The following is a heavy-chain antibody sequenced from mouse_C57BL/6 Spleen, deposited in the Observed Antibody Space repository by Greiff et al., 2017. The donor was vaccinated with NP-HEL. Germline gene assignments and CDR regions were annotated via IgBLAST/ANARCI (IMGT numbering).Heavy chain of an antibody. V-gene: IGHV5-4*01. CDR1: GFTFSSYA. CDR3: ARDSYYGNPYYFDY. D-gene: IGHD2-1*01. CDR2: ISDGGSYT. Sequence: EVMLVESGGGLVKPGGSLKLSCAASGFTFSSYAMSWVRQTPEKRLEWVATISDGGSYTYYPDNVKGRFTISRDNAKNNLYLQMSHLKSEDTAMYYCARDSYYGNPYYFDYWGQGTTLTVSS. J-gene: IGHJ2*01.